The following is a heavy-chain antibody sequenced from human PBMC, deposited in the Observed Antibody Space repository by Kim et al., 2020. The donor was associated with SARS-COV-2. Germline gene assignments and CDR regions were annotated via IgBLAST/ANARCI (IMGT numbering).Heavy chain of an antibody. CDR1: GYTFTSYA. J-gene: IGHJ4*02. D-gene: IGHD2-15*01. V-gene: IGHV1-3*01. CDR3: ARNSIGYCSGGSCRKYFDY. Sequence: ASVKVSCKASGYTFTSYAMHWVRQAPGQRLEWMGWINAGNGNTKYSQKFQGRVTITRDTSASTAYMELSSLRSEDTAVYYCARNSIGYCSGGSCRKYFDYWGQGTRVTVSS. CDR2: INAGNGNT.